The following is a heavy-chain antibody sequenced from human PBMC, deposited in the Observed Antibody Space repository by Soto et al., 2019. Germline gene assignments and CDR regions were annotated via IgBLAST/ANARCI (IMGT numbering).Heavy chain of an antibody. CDR3: AREPLFGYLEN. D-gene: IGHD3-3*02. V-gene: IGHV1-18*04. J-gene: IGHJ4*02. Sequence: QVQLVQSGAEVKKPGAAVKVSCKTSGYTFTSYAITWVRQAPGQGLEWMGKISGYNGNTDYSEKFQGRAPMTTDTSPSTAYMELRSLRSDDTAVYFCAREPLFGYLENWGQGTLVTVSS. CDR1: GYTFTSYA. CDR2: ISGYNGNT.